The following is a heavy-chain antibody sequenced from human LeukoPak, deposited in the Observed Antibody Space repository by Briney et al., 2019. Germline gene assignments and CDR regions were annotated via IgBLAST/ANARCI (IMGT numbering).Heavy chain of an antibody. J-gene: IGHJ4*02. CDR3: ARGGPTVTAYSSFDY. CDR1: GGSISSYY. V-gene: IGHV4-59*01. Sequence: SETLSLTCTVSGGSISSYYWYWIRQPPGKGLEWIGYIYYSGSTNYNPSLESRVTISVDTSKNQFSLKLSSVTAADTAVYYCARGGPTVTAYSSFDYRGPGTLVTVSS. CDR2: IYYSGST. D-gene: IGHD2-21*02.